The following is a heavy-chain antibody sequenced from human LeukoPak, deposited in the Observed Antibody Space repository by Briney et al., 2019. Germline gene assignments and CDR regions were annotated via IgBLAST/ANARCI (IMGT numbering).Heavy chain of an antibody. CDR1: GFTVSSNC. Sequence: GGSLRLSCAASGFTVSSNCMTWVRQAPGKGLEWVSVIYGGGTTYYADSVKGRFTISRDNSKNTVYLQMNSLRVEDTAVYYCARDRVETAMGPQFRTYYYYGMDVWGQGTTVTVSS. D-gene: IGHD5-18*01. V-gene: IGHV3-66*01. CDR2: IYGGGTT. CDR3: ARDRVETAMGPQFRTYYYYGMDV. J-gene: IGHJ6*02.